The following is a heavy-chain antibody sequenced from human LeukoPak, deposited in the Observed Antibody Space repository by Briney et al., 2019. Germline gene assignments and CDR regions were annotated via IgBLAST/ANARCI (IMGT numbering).Heavy chain of an antibody. J-gene: IGHJ4*02. D-gene: IGHD5-24*01. Sequence: PGGSLRLSCAASGFTFSSYSMNWVRQAPGKGLEWVSSISSSSSYIYYADSVKGRFTISRDNAKNTLYLQMNSLRAEDTAVYYCASRRDGYNYRFDYWGQGTLVTVSS. CDR3: ASRRDGYNYRFDY. CDR2: ISSSSSYI. V-gene: IGHV3-21*01. CDR1: GFTFSSYS.